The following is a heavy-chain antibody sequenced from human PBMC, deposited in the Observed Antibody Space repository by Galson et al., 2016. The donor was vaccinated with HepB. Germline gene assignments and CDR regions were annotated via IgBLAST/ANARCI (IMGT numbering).Heavy chain of an antibody. D-gene: IGHD3-3*01. J-gene: IGHJ6*02. Sequence: SLRLACAGSGCTVSSSALSGVRQAPRKGLVWVAGVSGSGGSTYYADSVKGRFTISRDNSKNTLYLQMNSLRAEDTAVYYCATFFWSAYWGRIYSFYGLDVWGQGTTVTVSS. V-gene: IGHV3-23*01. CDR3: ATFFWSAYWGRIYSFYGLDV. CDR2: VSGSGGST. CDR1: GCTVSSSA.